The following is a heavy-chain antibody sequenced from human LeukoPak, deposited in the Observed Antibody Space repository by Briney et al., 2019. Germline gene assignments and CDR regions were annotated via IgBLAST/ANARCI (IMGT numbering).Heavy chain of an antibody. V-gene: IGHV4-59*01. D-gene: IGHD3-10*01. J-gene: IGHJ4*02. CDR2: IYYSGST. CDR3: ARGITMVRGPYYFDY. Sequence: PSETLSLTCTVSGGSISSYYWSWIRQPPGKGLEWIGYIYYSGSTNYNPSLKSRVTISVDTSKNQFSLKLSSVTAADTAVYYCARGITMVRGPYYFDYWGQGTLVTVSS. CDR1: GGSISSYY.